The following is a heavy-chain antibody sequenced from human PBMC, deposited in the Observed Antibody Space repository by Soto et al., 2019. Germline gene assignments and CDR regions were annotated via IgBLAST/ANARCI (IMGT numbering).Heavy chain of an antibody. Sequence: QVQLVQSGAEVKKPGASVKVSCKASGYTFTSYDINWVRQATGQGLEWMGWMNPNSGNTGYAQKFQGRVPMTRNTSMSTAYMELSSLRAEDTAVDYGARACWLLVDGGWFDPWGQGTLVTVSS. CDR2: MNPNSGNT. V-gene: IGHV1-8*01. D-gene: IGHD2-15*01. CDR1: GYTFTSYD. J-gene: IGHJ5*02. CDR3: ARACWLLVDGGWFDP.